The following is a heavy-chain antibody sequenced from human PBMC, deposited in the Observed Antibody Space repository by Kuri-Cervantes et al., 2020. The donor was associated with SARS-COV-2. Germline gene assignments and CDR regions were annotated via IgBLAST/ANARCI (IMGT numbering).Heavy chain of an antibody. CDR3: ARVVPAAISFFDI. V-gene: IGHV4-59*12. D-gene: IGHD2-2*01. Sequence: GSLRLSCTVSGGSISSYYWSWIRQPPGKGLEWIGYIYYSGSTNYNPSLKSRVTISVDTSKNQLSLKLSSVTAADTAVYYCARVVPAAISFFDIWGQGTTVTVSS. CDR1: GGSISSYY. J-gene: IGHJ3*02. CDR2: IYYSGST.